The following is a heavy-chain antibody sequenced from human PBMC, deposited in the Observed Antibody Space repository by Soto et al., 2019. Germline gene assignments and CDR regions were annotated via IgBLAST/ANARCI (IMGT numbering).Heavy chain of an antibody. V-gene: IGHV1-58*01. CDR2: IVVGSGNT. J-gene: IGHJ3*02. CDR1: GFTFTSSA. D-gene: IGHD3-22*01. CDR3: AAKPHSYYYDSSGYYAFDI. Sequence: SVKGSCKASGFTFTSSAVQWVRQARGQRLEWIGWIVVGSGNTNYAQKFQERVTITRDMSTSTAYMELSSLRSEDTAVYYCAAKPHSYYYDSSGYYAFDIWGQGTMVTVSS.